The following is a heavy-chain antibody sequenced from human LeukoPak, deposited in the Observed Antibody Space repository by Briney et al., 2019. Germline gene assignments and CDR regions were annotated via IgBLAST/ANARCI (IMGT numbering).Heavy chain of an antibody. Sequence: GASVKVSCKASGYTFTSYGISWVRQAPGQGLEWMGWISAYNGNTNYAQKLQGRVTMTTDTSTSTAYMELRSLRSDDTAVYYCARVCPTNDFWSGYWDYYYYYYMDVWGKGTTVTVSS. D-gene: IGHD3-3*01. CDR2: ISAYNGNT. CDR1: GYTFTSYG. V-gene: IGHV1-18*01. CDR3: ARVCPTNDFWSGYWDYYYYYYMDV. J-gene: IGHJ6*03.